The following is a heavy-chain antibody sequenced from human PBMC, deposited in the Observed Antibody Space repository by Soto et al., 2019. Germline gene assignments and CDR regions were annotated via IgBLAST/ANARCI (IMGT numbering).Heavy chain of an antibody. D-gene: IGHD2-21*01. CDR1: GFTVSSNY. Sequence: GGSLRLSCAASGFTVSSNYMSWVRQAPGKGLEWVSVIYSGGSTYYADSVKGRFTISRDNSKNTLYLQMNSLRAEDTAVYYCARESNCGGDCYSIDYWGQGTLVTVSS. J-gene: IGHJ4*02. V-gene: IGHV3-66*01. CDR2: IYSGGST. CDR3: ARESNCGGDCYSIDY.